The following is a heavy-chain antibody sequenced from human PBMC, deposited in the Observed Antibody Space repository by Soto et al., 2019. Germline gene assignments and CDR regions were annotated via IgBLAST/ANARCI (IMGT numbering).Heavy chain of an antibody. CDR2: IIPIFGTA. D-gene: IGHD3-10*01. Sequence: SVKVSCKASGGTFSSYAISWVRQAPGQGLEWMGGIIPIFGTANYAQKFQGRVTITADESTSTAYMELSSLRSEDTAVYYCARDRPKLLWFGESSMWGMDVWGQGTRVTVSS. CDR1: GGTFSSYA. J-gene: IGHJ6*02. CDR3: ARDRPKLLWFGESSMWGMDV. V-gene: IGHV1-69*13.